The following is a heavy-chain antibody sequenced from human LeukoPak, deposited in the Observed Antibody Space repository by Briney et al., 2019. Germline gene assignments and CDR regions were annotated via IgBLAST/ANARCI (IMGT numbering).Heavy chain of an antibody. CDR1: GFTFDDYA. J-gene: IGHJ4*02. V-gene: IGHV3-9*01. D-gene: IGHD3-10*01. CDR2: ISWNGATI. Sequence: PGGSLRLSCSAFGFTFDDYAMHWVRQFPGKGLEWVSRISWNGATIAYADSVKGRFTTSRDNTKNSLFLEMTSLRHEDTALYYCVKNFRVGVIGAVDRWGQGTLVIVSS. CDR3: VKNFRVGVIGAVDR.